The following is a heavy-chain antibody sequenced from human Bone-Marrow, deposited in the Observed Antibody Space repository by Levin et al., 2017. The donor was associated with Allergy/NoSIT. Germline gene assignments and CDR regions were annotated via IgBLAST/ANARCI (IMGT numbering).Heavy chain of an antibody. Sequence: SETLSLTCAVYGGSFSDDQWGWIRQAPGRGLEWSGEIKHSGSTNYNPSLKSRVTLSLDTSKNQFSLNLTSVTAADTALYFCARVSKNYYFYYMDVWGEGSTVTVSS. CDR2: IKHSGST. V-gene: IGHV4-34*01. CDR1: GGSFSDDQ. CDR3: ARVSKNYYFYYMDV. J-gene: IGHJ6*03.